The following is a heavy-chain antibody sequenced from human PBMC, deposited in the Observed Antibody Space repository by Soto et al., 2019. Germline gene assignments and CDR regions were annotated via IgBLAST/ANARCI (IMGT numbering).Heavy chain of an antibody. CDR3: ARGGGVGVAGSAAFDM. D-gene: IGHD3-3*01. CDR1: GYPVTAYY. Sequence: QLHLVQSGAVVKKPGASVTVSCSASGYPVTAYYMHWVRQAPGRGLEWMGGINPATGAAKYTQTFQGRVTMTRDPSTGTVVMELGGLASEDTAVFYCARGGGVGVAGSAAFDMWGQGTLVTVSS. J-gene: IGHJ3*02. CDR2: INPATGAA. V-gene: IGHV1-2*02.